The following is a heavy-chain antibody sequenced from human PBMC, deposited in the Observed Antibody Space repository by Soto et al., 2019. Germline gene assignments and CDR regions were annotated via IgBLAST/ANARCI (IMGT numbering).Heavy chain of an antibody. CDR2: GRNKANSYTT. CDR3: TRGGTSQNSYYWHMDV. CDR1: GFTFSDHY. V-gene: IGHV3-72*01. J-gene: IGHJ6*03. D-gene: IGHD2-15*01. Sequence: EVQVVQSGGGLVQPGGSLRLSCAASGFTFSDHYMDWVRQAPGKELEWVGRGRNKANSYTTEYAASVKGRFTVSRDDSKNLLYLQLNSLKTEDTAVYYCTRGGTSQNSYYWHMDVWGQGTTVTVSS.